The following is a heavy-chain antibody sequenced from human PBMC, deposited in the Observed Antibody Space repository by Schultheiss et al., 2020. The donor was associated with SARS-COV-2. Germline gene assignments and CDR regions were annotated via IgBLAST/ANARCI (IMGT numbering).Heavy chain of an antibody. J-gene: IGHJ4*02. CDR1: GYSISSGYY. Sequence: SETLSLTCVVSGYSISSGYYWGWIRQPPGKGLEWIGSMYPSGYTYYNASLKSRVTISLDTSKNQFSLKLNSVTAADTAVYYCAALKGGSYLDYWGQGTLVTVSS. CDR2: MYPSGYT. V-gene: IGHV4-38-2*01. CDR3: AALKGGSYLDY. D-gene: IGHD1-26*01.